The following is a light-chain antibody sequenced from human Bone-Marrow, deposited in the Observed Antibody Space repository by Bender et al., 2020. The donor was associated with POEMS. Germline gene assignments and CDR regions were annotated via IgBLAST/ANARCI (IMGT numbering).Light chain of an antibody. CDR2: NNH. CDR1: TSNIGFNV. CDR3: ETWDDDVNGVV. Sequence: QSVLTQPPAASGTPGQTVTISCSGSTSNIGFNVVNWFQQLPGTAPKVLICNNHQRPSGVPARFSGSKSGTSASLAISGLQSDDEADYYCETWDDDVNGVVFGGGTKLTV. J-gene: IGLJ2*01. V-gene: IGLV1-44*01.